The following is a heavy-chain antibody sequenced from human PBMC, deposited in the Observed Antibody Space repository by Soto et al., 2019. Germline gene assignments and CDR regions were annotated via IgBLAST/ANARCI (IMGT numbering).Heavy chain of an antibody. CDR1: GYTFTSYD. CDR3: ARGIRSIAARRGPVDYYYYMDV. Sequence: QVQLVQSGAEVKKPGASVKVSCKASGYTFTSYDINWVRQATGQGLEWMGWMNPNSGNTGYAQKFQGRVTMTRNTSISTAYMERRSLRSEDTAVYYCARGIRSIAARRGPVDYYYYMDVWGKGTTVTVSS. V-gene: IGHV1-8*01. J-gene: IGHJ6*03. CDR2: MNPNSGNT. D-gene: IGHD6-6*01.